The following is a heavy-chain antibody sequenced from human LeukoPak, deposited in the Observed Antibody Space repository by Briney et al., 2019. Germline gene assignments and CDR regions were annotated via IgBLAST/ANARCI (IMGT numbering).Heavy chain of an antibody. CDR2: ISSSSSYI. V-gene: IGHV3-21*01. CDR1: GFTFSSYS. J-gene: IGHJ4*02. Sequence: GGSLRLSCAASGFTFSSYSMNWVRQAPGKGLEWVSSISSSSSYIYYADSVKGRFTISRDNARNSLYLQMSSLRAEDTAVYYCARALLMANYYDSGVSDYWGQGTLVTVSS. CDR3: ARALLMANYYDSGVSDY. D-gene: IGHD3-22*01.